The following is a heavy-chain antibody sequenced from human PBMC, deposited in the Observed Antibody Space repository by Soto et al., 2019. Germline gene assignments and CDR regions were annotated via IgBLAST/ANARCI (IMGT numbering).Heavy chain of an antibody. J-gene: IGHJ6*03. V-gene: IGHV1-3*01. D-gene: IGHD4-17*01. CDR2: INAGNGNT. CDR3: ARGYVDYGDLRDYDYYMDV. CDR1: GYTFTSYA. Sequence: QVQLVQSGAEVKKPGASVKVSCKASGYTFTSYAMHWVRQAPGQRLEWMGWINAGNGNTKYSQKFQGRVTITRDTSASTAYMELSSLRSEDTAVYYCARGYVDYGDLRDYDYYMDVWGKGTTVTVSS.